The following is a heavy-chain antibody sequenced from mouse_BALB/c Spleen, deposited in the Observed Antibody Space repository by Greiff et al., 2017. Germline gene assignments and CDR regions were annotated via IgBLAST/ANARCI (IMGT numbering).Heavy chain of an antibody. Sequence: VQLQQSGTVLARPGASVKMSCKASGYSFTSYWMPWVKQRPGQGLEWIGAIYPGNSDTSYNQKFKGKAKLTAVTSASTAYMELSSLTTEDSAVYYCTSVGNYYYVDYWGQGTTLTVSS. CDR3: TSVGNYYYVDY. CDR2: IYPGNSDT. V-gene: IGHV1-5*01. CDR1: GYSFTSYW. J-gene: IGHJ2*01. D-gene: IGHD2-1*01.